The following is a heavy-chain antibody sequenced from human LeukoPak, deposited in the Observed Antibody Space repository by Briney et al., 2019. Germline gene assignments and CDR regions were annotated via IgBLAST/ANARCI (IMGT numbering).Heavy chain of an antibody. CDR3: ATQILLCHYY. Sequence: SETLSLTCTVSGGSISSYYWSWIRQPAGKGLEWIGRIYTSGSTYYNPSLKSRVIMSVDTSKNQFSLRLTSVTAADTAVYYCATQILLCHYYWGQGTLVTVSS. D-gene: IGHD2/OR15-2a*01. J-gene: IGHJ4*02. CDR2: IYTSGST. V-gene: IGHV4-4*07. CDR1: GGSISSYY.